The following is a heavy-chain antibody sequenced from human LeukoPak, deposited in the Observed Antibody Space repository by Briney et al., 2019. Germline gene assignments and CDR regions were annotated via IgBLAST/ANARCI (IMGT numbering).Heavy chain of an antibody. CDR3: AKDGIAAARPSYFDY. D-gene: IGHD6-13*01. CDR2: ISYDGSNK. CDR1: GFTFSSYG. J-gene: IGHJ4*02. Sequence: PGRSLRLSCAASGFTFSSYGMHWVRQAPGKGLEWVAVISYDGSNKYYPDSVKGRFTISRDNSKNTLYLQMNSLRAEDTAVYYCAKDGIAAARPSYFDYWGQGTLVTVSS. V-gene: IGHV3-30*18.